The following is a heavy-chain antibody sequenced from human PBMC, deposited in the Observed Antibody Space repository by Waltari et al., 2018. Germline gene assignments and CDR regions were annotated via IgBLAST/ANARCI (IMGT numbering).Heavy chain of an antibody. J-gene: IGHJ4*02. V-gene: IGHV3-30*01. CDR3: AGSSSGWIDY. CDR1: GFTFSSYD. CDR2: ISYDGSNK. D-gene: IGHD6-19*01. Sequence: QVQLVESGGGVVQPGRSLRLSCAASGFTFSSYDMHWVRQAPGKGLEWVAVISYDGSNKYYADSVKGRFTISRDNSKNTLYLQMNSLRAEDTAVYYCAGSSSGWIDYWGQGTLVTVSS.